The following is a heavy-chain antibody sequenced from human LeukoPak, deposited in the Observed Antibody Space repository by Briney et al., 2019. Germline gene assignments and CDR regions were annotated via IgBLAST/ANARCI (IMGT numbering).Heavy chain of an antibody. CDR2: MNPNSGNT. CDR1: VYTSTIFN. CDR3: TREGYEASGYEA. D-gene: IGHD5-12*01. Sequence: GASVKVSSKASVYTSTIFNTNWGRQAPEQGLEWMGWMNPNSGNTGYAQKFQGRVTMTRNTSISTAYMELSSLRSEDTAVYYCTREGYEASGYEAWGQGTLVTVSS. V-gene: IGHV1-8*01. J-gene: IGHJ5*02.